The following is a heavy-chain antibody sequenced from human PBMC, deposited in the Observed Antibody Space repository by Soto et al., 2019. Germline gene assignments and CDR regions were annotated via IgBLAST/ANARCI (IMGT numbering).Heavy chain of an antibody. V-gene: IGHV5-10-1*01. CDR2: IDPSDSYT. D-gene: IGHD2-21*01. J-gene: IGHJ5*02. CDR3: ARIPPSEDDP. CDR1: GYSFTSYW. Sequence: GESLKISCKGSGYSFTSYWISWVRQMPGKGLGWMGRIDPSDSYTNYSPSFQGHVTISADKSISTAYLQWSSLKASDTAMYYCARIPPSEDDPWGQGTLVTVSS.